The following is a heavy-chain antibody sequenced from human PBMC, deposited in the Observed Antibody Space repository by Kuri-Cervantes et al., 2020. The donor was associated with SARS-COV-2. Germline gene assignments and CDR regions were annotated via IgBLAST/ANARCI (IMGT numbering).Heavy chain of an antibody. CDR2: INHSGST. V-gene: IGHV4-34*01. CDR1: GGSFRGYY. J-gene: IGHJ4*02. D-gene: IGHD5-24*01. CDR3: ARSNKRWLQLRVFDY. Sequence: SELLCFPCAVHGGSFRGYYWSWIRQPPGKGLEWIGEINHSGSTNYNPSLKSRVTISVDTSKNQFSLKLRSVTAADTVVYYCARSNKRWLQLRVFDYWGQGTLVTDSS.